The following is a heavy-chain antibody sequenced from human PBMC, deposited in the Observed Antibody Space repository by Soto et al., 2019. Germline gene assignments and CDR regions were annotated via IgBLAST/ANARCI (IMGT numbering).Heavy chain of an antibody. J-gene: IGHJ4*02. CDR3: ARESGEHWSYEAY. D-gene: IGHD1-7*01. CDR2: VYPSGHT. V-gene: IGHV4-4*07. CDR1: VVSISSYS. Sequence: SETLSLTCAFSVVSISSYSWNWIRDTAGRGLEWIGRVYPSGHTQYRSSFETRVTVSVDMSTNQFFLELRSVTAADTAVYYCARESGEHWSYEAYWGQGTQVTVSS.